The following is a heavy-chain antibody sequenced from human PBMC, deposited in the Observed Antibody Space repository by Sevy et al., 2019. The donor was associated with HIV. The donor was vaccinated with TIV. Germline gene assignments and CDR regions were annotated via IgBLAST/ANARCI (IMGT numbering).Heavy chain of an antibody. D-gene: IGHD6-13*01. Sequence: ESLKISCKGSGFSFTTYWIGWVRQMPGKGLEWMGIIYPADSDTRYSPSFQGEVTISADKSISAAYLQWSSLKASDTAIYYCARRGSSWYSGELDYWGQGTLVTVSS. CDR3: ARRGSSWYSGELDY. CDR2: IYPADSDT. V-gene: IGHV5-51*01. J-gene: IGHJ4*02. CDR1: GFSFTTYW.